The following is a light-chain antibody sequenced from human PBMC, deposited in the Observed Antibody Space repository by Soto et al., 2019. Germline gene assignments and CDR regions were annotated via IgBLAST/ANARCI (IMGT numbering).Light chain of an antibody. V-gene: IGLV2-14*01. Sequence: QSVLTQPASVSGSPGQSITISCTGTSSDVGNYNYVSWYQHHPGKAPKVMIYEVRNRPSGVSNRFSGSKSGSTASLTISGLQAEDEADYYCSSYSSTKTRVFGTGTKVTVL. CDR1: SSDVGNYNY. J-gene: IGLJ1*01. CDR2: EVR. CDR3: SSYSSTKTRV.